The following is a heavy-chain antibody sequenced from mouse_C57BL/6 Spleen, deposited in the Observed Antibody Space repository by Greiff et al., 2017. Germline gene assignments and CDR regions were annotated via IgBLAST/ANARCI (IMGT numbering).Heavy chain of an antibody. J-gene: IGHJ4*01. V-gene: IGHV3-6*01. CDR1: GYSITSGYY. CDR3: ARKRDYYYAMDY. Sequence: EVQLQESGPGLVKPSQSLSLTCSVTGYSITSGYYWNWIRQFPGNKLEWMGYISYDGSNNYNPSLKNRISITRDTSKNQFFLKLNSVTTEDTATYYCARKRDYYYAMDYWGQGTSVTVSS. D-gene: IGHD3-3*01. CDR2: ISYDGSN.